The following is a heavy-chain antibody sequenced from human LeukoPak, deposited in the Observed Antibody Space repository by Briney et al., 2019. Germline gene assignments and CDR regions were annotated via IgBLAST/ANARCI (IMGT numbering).Heavy chain of an antibody. CDR3: ARHQAGDY. J-gene: IGHJ4*02. CDR1: GYSFSSYW. D-gene: IGHD6-13*01. V-gene: IGHV5-51*01. Sequence: GESLKISCKGSGYSFSSYWIAWVRQMPGKGLEWMGIIYPGDSDTKYSPSFQGQVTISADKSTSTAYLQWSSLKVSDTAMYYCARHQAGDYWGQGTVVNVSP. CDR2: IYPGDSDT.